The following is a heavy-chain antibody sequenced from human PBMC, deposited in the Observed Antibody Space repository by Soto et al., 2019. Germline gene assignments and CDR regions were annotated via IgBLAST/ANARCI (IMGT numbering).Heavy chain of an antibody. CDR2: IYYSGST. CDR3: ARASDYPRCGMDV. V-gene: IGHV4-59*01. Sequence: PSETLSLTCTVSGGSISSYYWSWIRQPPGKGLEWIGYIYYSGSTNYNPSLKSRVTISVDTSKNQFSLKLSSVTAADTAVYYCARASDYPRCGMDVWGQGTTVTVSS. J-gene: IGHJ6*02. CDR1: GGSISSYY. D-gene: IGHD4-17*01.